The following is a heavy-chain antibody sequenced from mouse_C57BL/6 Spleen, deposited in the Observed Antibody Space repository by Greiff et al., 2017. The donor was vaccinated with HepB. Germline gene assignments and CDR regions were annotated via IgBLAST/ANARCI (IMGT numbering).Heavy chain of an antibody. Sequence: QVQLQQPGAELVMPGASVKLSCKASGYTFTSYWMHWVKQRPGQGLEWIGEIDPSDSYTNYNQKFKGKSTLTVDKSSSTAYMQLSSLTSEDSAVYYCARGPRARGDYWGQGTSVTVSP. CDR2: IDPSDSYT. J-gene: IGHJ4*01. V-gene: IGHV1-69*01. CDR1: GYTFTSYW. CDR3: ARGPRARGDY.